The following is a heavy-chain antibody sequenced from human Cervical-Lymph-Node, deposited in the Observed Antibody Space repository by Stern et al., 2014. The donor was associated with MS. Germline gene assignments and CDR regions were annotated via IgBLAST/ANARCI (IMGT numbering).Heavy chain of an antibody. CDR2: IFHNGNT. J-gene: IGHJ6*02. Sequence: VHLVESGPGLVKPSGTLSLTCAVSGGSVSSRNWWSWVRQSPGKGLEWIGEIFHNGNTNYNPSLKSRLTISIDKSKSHFSLTLTSVTAADTAVYYCARDQYCGNENCSVYYGMDVWGQGTTVTVS. D-gene: IGHD2-21*01. CDR1: GGSVSSRNW. V-gene: IGHV4-4*02. CDR3: ARDQYCGNENCSVYYGMDV.